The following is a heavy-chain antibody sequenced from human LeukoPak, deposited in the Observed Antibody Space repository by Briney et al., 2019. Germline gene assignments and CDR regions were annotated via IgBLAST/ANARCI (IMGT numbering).Heavy chain of an antibody. CDR1: GFTVSHNY. Sequence: GGSLRLSCAASGFTVSHNYMSWVRQAPGKGLEWVSNIYNDGRTYYRDSVKGRFTISRDDSENTLYLQMNNLRAEDTAVYYCARTESYDSAAYNPTWGQGTLVTVSS. J-gene: IGHJ5*02. D-gene: IGHD3-22*01. CDR3: ARTESYDSAAYNPT. V-gene: IGHV3-66*01. CDR2: IYNDGRT.